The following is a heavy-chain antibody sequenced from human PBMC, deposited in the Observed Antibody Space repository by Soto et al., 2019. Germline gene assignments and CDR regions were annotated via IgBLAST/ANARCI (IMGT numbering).Heavy chain of an antibody. CDR3: ARNRLRQYYYGMDV. CDR1: GYSFANYW. J-gene: IGHJ6*02. Sequence: GESLKISCQGSGYSFANYWIAWVRQMPGKGLVWVGVIYPGDSDTRYSPSFRGQVTISADKSISHVYLQWSSLKASDTAMYYCARNRLRQYYYGMDVWGQGTTVTVSS. V-gene: IGHV5-51*01. CDR2: IYPGDSDT. D-gene: IGHD3-10*01.